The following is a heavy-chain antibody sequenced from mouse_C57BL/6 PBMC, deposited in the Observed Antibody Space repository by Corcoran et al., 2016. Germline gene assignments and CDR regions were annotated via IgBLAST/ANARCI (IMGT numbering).Heavy chain of an antibody. D-gene: IGHD2-5*01. V-gene: IGHV1-19*01. Sequence: EVQLQQSGPVLVKPGASVKMSCKASGYTFTDYYMNWVKQSHGKSLEWIGVINPYNGGTSYNQKFKGKATLTVDKSSSTAYMELNSLTSEDSAVYYCAREGPYYSNLYYAMDYWGQGTSVTVSS. CDR3: AREGPYYSNLYYAMDY. J-gene: IGHJ4*01. CDR1: GYTFTDYY. CDR2: INPYNGGT.